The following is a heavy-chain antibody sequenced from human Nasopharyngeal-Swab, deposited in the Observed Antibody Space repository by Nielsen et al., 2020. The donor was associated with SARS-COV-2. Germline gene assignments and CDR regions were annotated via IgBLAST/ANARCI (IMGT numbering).Heavy chain of an antibody. CDR2: ISYDGSNK. CDR1: GFTFSSYA. D-gene: IGHD2-15*01. V-gene: IGHV3-30-3*01. J-gene: IGHJ4*02. CDR3: ARSWGGGYSFSFDY. Sequence: GGSLRLSCAASGFTFSSYAMHWVRQAPGKGLEWVAVISYDGSNKYYADSVKGRFTIPRDNSKNTLYLQMNSLRAEDTAVYYCARSWGGGYSFSFDYWGQGTLVTVSS.